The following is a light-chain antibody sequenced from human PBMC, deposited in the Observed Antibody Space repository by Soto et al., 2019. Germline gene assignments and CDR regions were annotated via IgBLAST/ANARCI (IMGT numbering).Light chain of an antibody. CDR1: SSDVGGYNY. J-gene: IGLJ2*01. V-gene: IGLV2-8*01. Sequence: QSALPQPPSASGSPGQSVTISCAGTSSDVGGYNYVSWYQQHPGKAPKLMIYAVSKRPSGVPDRFSGSKSGKTASLTVSGVQAEDEADYYCSSYAGRNNYVVFCGGTALTVL. CDR3: SSYAGRNNYVV. CDR2: AVS.